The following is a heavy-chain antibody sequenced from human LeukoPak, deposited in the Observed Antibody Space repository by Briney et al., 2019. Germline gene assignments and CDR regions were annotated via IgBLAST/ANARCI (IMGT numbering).Heavy chain of an antibody. CDR2: ISSSGNTV. D-gene: IGHD6-13*01. CDR3: AREGTAATSTPSD. V-gene: IGHV3-48*04. Sequence: GGSLRLSCAASGFTFSSYAMHWVRQAPGKGLEWVSYISSSGNTVCYADSVKGRFTISRDNAKNSLYLQVNSLRAEDTAVYYCAREGTAATSTPSDWGQGTLVTVSS. CDR1: GFTFSSYA. J-gene: IGHJ4*02.